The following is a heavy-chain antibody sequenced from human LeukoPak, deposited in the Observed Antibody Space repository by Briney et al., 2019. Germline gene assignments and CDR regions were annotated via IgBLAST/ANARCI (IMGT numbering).Heavy chain of an antibody. D-gene: IGHD2-8*01. V-gene: IGHV3-48*01. Sequence: GGSLRLSCAASGFIFSIYGMNWVRQAPGKGLEWIAYISSNSASIYYAHSVKGRFTISRDSANNSLYLQMSGLRAEDTAVYFCARGRNGGYSDYWGQGTLVTVSS. J-gene: IGHJ4*02. CDR3: ARGRNGGYSDY. CDR1: GFIFSIYG. CDR2: ISSNSASI.